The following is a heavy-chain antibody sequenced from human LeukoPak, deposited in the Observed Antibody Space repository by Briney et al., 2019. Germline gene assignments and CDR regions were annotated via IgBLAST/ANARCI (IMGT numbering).Heavy chain of an antibody. D-gene: IGHD3-22*01. Sequence: SETLSLTCTVSAGSISSGGYYWSWIRQHPGKVLQWIGYIYYSGSTYYDPSLKSRVTISVDTSKNQFSLKLSSVTAADTAVYYCARESRSGYSFDYWGQGTLVTVSS. J-gene: IGHJ4*02. CDR1: AGSISSGGYY. CDR3: ARESRSGYSFDY. V-gene: IGHV4-31*03. CDR2: IYYSGST.